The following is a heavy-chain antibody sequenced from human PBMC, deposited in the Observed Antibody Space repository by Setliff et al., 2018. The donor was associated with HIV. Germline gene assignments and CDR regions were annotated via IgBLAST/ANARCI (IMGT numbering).Heavy chain of an antibody. D-gene: IGHD1-1*01. CDR1: GFTFSSYA. V-gene: IGHV3-23*01. CDR2: ISGSGGST. Sequence: GGSLRLSCAASGFTFSSYAMSWVRQAPGKGLEWVSVISGSGGSTYYADSVKGRFTISRDNSKNTLYLQMNSLRAADTAVYFCARLIHTGLLYFDFWGLGTLVTVSS. CDR3: ARLIHTGLLYFDF. J-gene: IGHJ4*02.